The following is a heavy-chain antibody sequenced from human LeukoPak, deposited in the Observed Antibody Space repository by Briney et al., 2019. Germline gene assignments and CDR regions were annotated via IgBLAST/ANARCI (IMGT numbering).Heavy chain of an antibody. D-gene: IGHD3-10*01. J-gene: IGHJ4*02. CDR1: GFTFSSYW. Sequence: GGSLRLSCAASGFTFSSYWVSWVRQAPGKGLEWVANIKQDGSEKYYVDSVKGRFTISRDNAKNSLYLQMNSLRAEDTAVYYCARDPMVRGGMGHYWGQGTLVTVSS. CDR3: ARDPMVRGGMGHY. V-gene: IGHV3-7*01. CDR2: IKQDGSEK.